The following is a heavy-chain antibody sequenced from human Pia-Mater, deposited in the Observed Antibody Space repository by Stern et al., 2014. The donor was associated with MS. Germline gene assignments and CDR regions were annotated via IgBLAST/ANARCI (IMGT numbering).Heavy chain of an antibody. J-gene: IGHJ5*02. Sequence: VQLLQSGAEVKKPGASLKVSCKASGYTFTDFDINWVRQATGQGLEGMGWMNPSTGNTGYAQKFQGRVAMTRNTSISTAYMELTSLRSEDTAVYYCTRVYPWERNWFDPWGQGTQVTVSS. D-gene: IGHD1-26*01. CDR2: MNPSTGNT. CDR1: GYTFTDFD. V-gene: IGHV1-8*02. CDR3: TRVYPWERNWFDP.